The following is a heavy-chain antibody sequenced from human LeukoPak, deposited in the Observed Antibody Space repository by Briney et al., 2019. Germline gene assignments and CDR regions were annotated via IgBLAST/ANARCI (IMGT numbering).Heavy chain of an antibody. CDR3: ARESAAGLGY. J-gene: IGHJ4*02. CDR1: GFTFSPYW. V-gene: IGHV3-74*01. D-gene: IGHD6-13*01. CDR2: INSDGSGT. Sequence: GGSLRLSCAASGFTFSPYWMHWVRQGPGKGLVWVSRINSDGSGTGYADSVKGRSTISRNNAKNTLYLQMNSLRAEDTAVYYCARESAAGLGYWGQGTLVTVSS.